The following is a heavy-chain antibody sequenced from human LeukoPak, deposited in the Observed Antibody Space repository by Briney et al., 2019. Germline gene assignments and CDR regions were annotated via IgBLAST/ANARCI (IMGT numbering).Heavy chain of an antibody. Sequence: TGGSLRLSCAASGFTFSDYWMHWVRQAPGKGLVWVSRVNRDGSSTSYAASVKGRFTISRDNAKNTLSLQMNSLRAEDTAVYYCARDRSISAAGDTYWGQGTLVSVSS. CDR1: GFTFSDYW. J-gene: IGHJ4*02. D-gene: IGHD6-13*01. CDR3: ARDRSISAAGDTY. CDR2: VNRDGSST. V-gene: IGHV3-74*01.